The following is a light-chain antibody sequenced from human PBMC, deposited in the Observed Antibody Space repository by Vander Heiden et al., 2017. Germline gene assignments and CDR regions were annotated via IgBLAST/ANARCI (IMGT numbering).Light chain of an antibody. Sequence: DIQMTQSPSSLSASVGDRVTITCRASQSISNYLNWYQQKPGKAPKLLIYAASSLQSGVPSRFSGSGSGTDFTLTISRLQPEDFATYYCQQSDNTLWTFGQGTKVKIK. CDR2: AAS. J-gene: IGKJ1*01. CDR3: QQSDNTLWT. V-gene: IGKV1-39*01. CDR1: QSISNY.